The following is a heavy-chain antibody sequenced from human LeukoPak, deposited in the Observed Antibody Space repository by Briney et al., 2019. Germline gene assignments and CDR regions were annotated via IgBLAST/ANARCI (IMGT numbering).Heavy chain of an antibody. V-gene: IGHV1-18*01. CDR3: ARDTALIITPGGPDY. CDR2: ISAYNGDT. J-gene: IGHJ4*02. CDR1: GYTFASYG. D-gene: IGHD2-8*02. Sequence: ASVKVSCKASGYTFASYGISWLQQAPGQGLEWVGWISAYNGDTRYAQHLQGRVTLTTDTSTGTAYMELRSLTSDDTALYYCARDTALIITPGGPDYWGRGTLITVSS.